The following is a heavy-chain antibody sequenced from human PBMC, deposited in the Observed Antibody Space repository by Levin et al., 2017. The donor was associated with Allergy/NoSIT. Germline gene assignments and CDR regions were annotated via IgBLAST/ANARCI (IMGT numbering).Heavy chain of an antibody. CDR2: IYYSGST. J-gene: IGHJ4*02. CDR1: GGSVSSGGYY. CDR3: AGPWSYLRA. Sequence: NPSETLSLTCTVSGGSVSSGGYYWSWIRQPPGKGLEWIGYIYYSGSTNYNPSLKSRVLISLDTSKNQFSLKLSSVTAADTALYYCAGPWSYLRAWGQGTLVTVSS. D-gene: IGHD1-26*01. V-gene: IGHV4-61*08.